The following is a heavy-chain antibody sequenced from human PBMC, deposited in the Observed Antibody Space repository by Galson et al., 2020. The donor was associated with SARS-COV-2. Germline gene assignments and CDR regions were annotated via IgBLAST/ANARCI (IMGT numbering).Heavy chain of an antibody. V-gene: IGHV4-39*01. CDR1: GGSISSTYNN. Sequence: SETLSLTCTVSGGSISSTYNNWGWIRQPPGKGLEWIGSISNSGTTYYNPSLKSRVTISFDTSKNQFSLKLNSVTAPDTAVYYCARRITGWGFDYWGQGSLVTVSS. CDR3: ARRITGWGFDY. CDR2: ISNSGTT. D-gene: IGHD1-20*01. J-gene: IGHJ4*02.